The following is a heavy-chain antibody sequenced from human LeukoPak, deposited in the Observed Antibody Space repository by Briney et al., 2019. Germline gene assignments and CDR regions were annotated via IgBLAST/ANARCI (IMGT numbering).Heavy chain of an antibody. D-gene: IGHD3-22*01. CDR1: GYTFTSYY. Sequence: ASVKVSCKASGYTFTSYYMHWVRQAPGQGLEWMGIINPSGGSTSYAQKFQGRVTMTRDTSTSTVYMELSSLRSEDTAVYYCARDPPKYHYDSSGYYWGQGTLVTVSS. J-gene: IGHJ4*02. CDR2: INPSGGST. V-gene: IGHV1-46*01. CDR3: ARDPPKYHYDSSGYY.